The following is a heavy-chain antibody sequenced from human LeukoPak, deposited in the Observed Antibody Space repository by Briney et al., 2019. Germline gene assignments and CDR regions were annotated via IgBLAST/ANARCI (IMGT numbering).Heavy chain of an antibody. J-gene: IGHJ3*02. Sequence: ASVKVSCKASGYTFTSLDINWVRQATGQGLEWMGWMNPNSGNTGYAQKFQGRVTITADESTGTAYMELSSLRSEDTAVYYCARELETTVVTPNDAFDIWGQGTMVTVSS. D-gene: IGHD4-23*01. CDR2: MNPNSGNT. CDR1: GYTFTSLD. CDR3: ARELETTVVTPNDAFDI. V-gene: IGHV1-8*01.